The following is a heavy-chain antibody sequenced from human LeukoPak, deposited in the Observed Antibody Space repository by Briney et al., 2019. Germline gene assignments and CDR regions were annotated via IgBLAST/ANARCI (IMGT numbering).Heavy chain of an antibody. V-gene: IGHV4-59*01. CDR1: GGSISSYY. CDR2: IYYSGST. CDR3: ARGQQDSISGFDY. Sequence: PSETLSLTCTVSGGSISSYYWSWIRQPPGKGLEWIGYIYYSGSTNYNPSLKGRVTISVDTSKNQFSLKLSSVTAADTAVYYCARGQQDSISGFDYWGQGTLVTVSS. J-gene: IGHJ4*02. D-gene: IGHD3-22*01.